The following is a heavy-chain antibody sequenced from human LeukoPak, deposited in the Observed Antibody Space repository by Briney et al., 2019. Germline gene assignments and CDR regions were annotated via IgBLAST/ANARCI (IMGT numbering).Heavy chain of an antibody. Sequence: GGSLRLSCAASGFTFSSYAMSWVRQAPGKGLEWVSAISGSGGSTYYADSVKGRFTISRDNSKNTLYLQMNSLRAEDTAVYYCAKDSMPYDSSGYSDYWGQGTLVTVSS. CDR2: ISGSGGST. CDR1: GFTFSSYA. D-gene: IGHD3-22*01. CDR3: AKDSMPYDSSGYSDY. V-gene: IGHV3-23*01. J-gene: IGHJ4*02.